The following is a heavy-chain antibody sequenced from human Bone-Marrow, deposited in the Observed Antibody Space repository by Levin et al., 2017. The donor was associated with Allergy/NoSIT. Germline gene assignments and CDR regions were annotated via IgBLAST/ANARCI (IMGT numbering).Heavy chain of an antibody. Sequence: GESLKISCKASGYTFTSYGISWVRQAPGQGLEWMGWISAYNGNTNYAQKLQGRVTMTTDTSTSTAYMELRSLRSDDTAVYYCARGLNYGGNSAFDYWGQGTLVTVSS. J-gene: IGHJ4*02. CDR2: ISAYNGNT. CDR3: ARGLNYGGNSAFDY. V-gene: IGHV1-18*01. D-gene: IGHD4-23*01. CDR1: GYTFTSYG.